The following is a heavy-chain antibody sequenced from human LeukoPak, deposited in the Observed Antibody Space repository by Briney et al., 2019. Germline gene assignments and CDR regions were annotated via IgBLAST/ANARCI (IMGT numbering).Heavy chain of an antibody. CDR3: ARDKAMSGGSVANYYYYGMDV. D-gene: IGHD5-12*01. Sequence: ASVKVSCRASGYTFTGYYMHWVRQAPGQGLEWMGWINPNSGGTNYAQKFQGRATMTRDTSISTAYMELSRLRSDDTAVYYCARDKAMSGGSVANYYYYGMDVWGQGTTVTVSS. CDR1: GYTFTGYY. J-gene: IGHJ6*02. V-gene: IGHV1-2*02. CDR2: INPNSGGT.